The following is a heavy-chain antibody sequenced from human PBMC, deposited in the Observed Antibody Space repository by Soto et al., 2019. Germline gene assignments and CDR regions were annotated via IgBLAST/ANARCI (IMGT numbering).Heavy chain of an antibody. CDR1: GGIFTNNA. Sequence: QVQVVQSGAEVKKPGSSVKVSCKVSGGIFTNNAISWVRQAPGQGLEWLGGVIPLFDTAYYAQIFRGRLRISAAGATTKAYRALSGLTSADTAVYFCATGGHNDGYNFYHGMDVWGQGTTVTVS. V-gene: IGHV1-69*01. CDR2: VIPLFDTA. D-gene: IGHD5-18*01. J-gene: IGHJ6*02. CDR3: ATGGHNDGYNFYHGMDV.